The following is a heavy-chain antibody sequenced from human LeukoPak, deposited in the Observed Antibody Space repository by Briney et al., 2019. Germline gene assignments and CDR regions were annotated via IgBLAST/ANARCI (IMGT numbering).Heavy chain of an antibody. V-gene: IGHV3-7*01. CDR3: TRDSGLTGYDLLDY. J-gene: IGHJ4*02. CDR1: GFPFSTYW. Sequence: GGSLRLSCAASGFPFSTYWITWVGQAPGKGLEWVANIKNDGSEKNYVDSVKGRFTISRDNAENSLFLQMNSLRVEDTAIYYCTRDSGLTGYDLLDYWGQGSLVTVSS. D-gene: IGHD5-12*01. CDR2: IKNDGSEK.